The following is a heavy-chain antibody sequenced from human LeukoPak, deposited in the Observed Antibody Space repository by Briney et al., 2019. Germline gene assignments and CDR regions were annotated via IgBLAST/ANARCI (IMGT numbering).Heavy chain of an antibody. J-gene: IGHJ5*02. CDR2: IYYSGST. CDR3: ARLYYGSGSSWFDP. Sequence: SETLSLTCTVPGGSISSYYWSWSRQPPGKGLEWIGYIYYSGSTNYNPSLKSRVTISVDTSKNQFSLKLSSVTAADTAVYYCARLYYGSGSSWFDPWGQGTLVTVSS. D-gene: IGHD3-10*01. V-gene: IGHV4-59*08. CDR1: GGSISSYY.